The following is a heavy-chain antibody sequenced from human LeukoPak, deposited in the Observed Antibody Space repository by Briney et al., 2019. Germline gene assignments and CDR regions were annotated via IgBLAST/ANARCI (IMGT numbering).Heavy chain of an antibody. V-gene: IGHV3-21*03. CDR2: ISSSSSYI. CDR1: GVTFSSYS. CDR3: ARDGLPLKLRYFDWAIRRTTWFDP. Sequence: GGSLRLSCAASGVTFSSYSMNWGRQAPGKGLEWVSSISSSSSYIYYADSVKGQFTISRDNAKNSLYLQMNSLRAEDTAVYYCARDGLPLKLRYFDWAIRRTTWFDPWGQGTLVTVSS. J-gene: IGHJ5*02. D-gene: IGHD3-9*01.